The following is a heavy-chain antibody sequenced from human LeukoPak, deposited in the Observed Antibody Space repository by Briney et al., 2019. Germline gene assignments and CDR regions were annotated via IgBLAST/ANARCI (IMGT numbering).Heavy chain of an antibody. V-gene: IGHV3-48*04. D-gene: IGHD3-9*01. J-gene: IGHJ6*03. CDR3: ARDFEVPSAAPDYFYNYYIDV. Sequence: GGSLRLSCAASGFTFSVYSMNWVRQVPGKGLEWISYINSGSTTIYYTDSVKGRFTISRDNVENSLYLQMNSLSVEDTAVYYCARDFEVPSAAPDYFYNYYIDVWGKGTTVTVSS. CDR1: GFTFSVYS. CDR2: INSGSTTI.